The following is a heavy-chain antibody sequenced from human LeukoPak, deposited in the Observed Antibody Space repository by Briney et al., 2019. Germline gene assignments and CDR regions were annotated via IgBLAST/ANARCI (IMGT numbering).Heavy chain of an antibody. CDR2: IYPGDSDT. V-gene: IGHV5-51*01. CDR3: ARRVYGSGSYGPFCLDP. J-gene: IGHJ5*02. CDR1: GYSFTSYW. Sequence: GESLKISCKGSGYSFTSYWIGWVRQMPGKGLEWMGIIYPGDSDTRYSPSFQGQVTISADKSISTAHLQWSSLKASDTAMYYCARRVYGSGSYGPFCLDPWGQGTLVTVSS. D-gene: IGHD3-10*01.